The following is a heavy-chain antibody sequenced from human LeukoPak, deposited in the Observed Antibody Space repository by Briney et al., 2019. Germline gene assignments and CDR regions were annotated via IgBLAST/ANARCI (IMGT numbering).Heavy chain of an antibody. CDR3: ASQRTGVDTAMVNDWFDP. CDR2: INPSGGST. D-gene: IGHD5-18*01. CDR1: GYTLTSYY. V-gene: IGHV1-46*01. J-gene: IGHJ5*02. Sequence: ASVKVSCKASGYTLTSYYMHWVRQAPGQGLEWMGIINPSGGSTSYAQKFQGRVTMTRDTSTSTVYMELSSLRSEDTAVYYCASQRTGVDTAMVNDWFDPWGQGTLVTVSS.